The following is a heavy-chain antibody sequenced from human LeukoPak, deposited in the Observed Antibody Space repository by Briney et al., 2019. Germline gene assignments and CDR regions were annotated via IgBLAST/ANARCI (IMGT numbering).Heavy chain of an antibody. J-gene: IGHJ6*03. CDR2: ISYDGSNK. D-gene: IGHD4-11*01. Sequence: GGSLRLSCAASGFTVSSSYMSWVRQAPGKGLEWVAVISYDGSNKYYADSVKGRFTISRDNSKNTLYLQMNSLRAEDTAVYYCAKDRGPVNYYYYYMDVWGKGTTVTVSS. CDR1: GFTVSSSY. V-gene: IGHV3-30*18. CDR3: AKDRGPVNYYYYYMDV.